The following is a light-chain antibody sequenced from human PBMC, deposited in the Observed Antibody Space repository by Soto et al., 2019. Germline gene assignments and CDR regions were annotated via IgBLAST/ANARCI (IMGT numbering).Light chain of an antibody. CDR2: EVS. CDR3: SSFTSRSTYV. V-gene: IGLV2-14*01. Sequence: QCALTQPASGSGSPGQSITISCTGTSRDVGAYKFVSWYQQHPGTAPKLIIFEVSNRPSRVSDRFSGSKSGNTASLTISGLQAEDEADYWCSSFTSRSTYVFGTGTKLTVL. CDR1: SRDVGAYKF. J-gene: IGLJ1*01.